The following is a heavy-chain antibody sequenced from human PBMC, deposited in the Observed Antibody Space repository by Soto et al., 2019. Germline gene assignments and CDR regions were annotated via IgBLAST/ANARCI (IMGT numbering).Heavy chain of an antibody. Sequence: QVQLVESGGGVVQPGRSLKLSCAVSGFTFSDYGMHWVRQAPGKGPEWVAVISYDGSNEYYTDSVKGRLTISRDNSKHTLYLQMNSLRAEDTAVYYCAISSRIVLERYACDYWGQGTMVTVSS. CDR3: AISSRIVLERYACDY. V-gene: IGHV3-30*03. J-gene: IGHJ4*02. CDR2: ISYDGSNE. CDR1: GFTFSDYG. D-gene: IGHD1-1*01.